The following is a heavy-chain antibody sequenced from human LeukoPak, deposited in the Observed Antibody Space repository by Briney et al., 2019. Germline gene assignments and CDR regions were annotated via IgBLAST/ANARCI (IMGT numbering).Heavy chain of an antibody. CDR2: FYHSGIT. CDR3: ARDRGMSTMDY. D-gene: IGHD2-2*01. CDR1: GYSISSGYF. V-gene: IGHV4-38-2*02. J-gene: IGHJ4*02. Sequence: PSETLSLTCTVSGYSISSGYFWGWIRQPPGKGLEWIGSFYHSGITYYNPSLKSRVTISVEMSKNQFSLKLSSVTAADTAVYYCARDRGMSTMDYWGQGTPVTVSS.